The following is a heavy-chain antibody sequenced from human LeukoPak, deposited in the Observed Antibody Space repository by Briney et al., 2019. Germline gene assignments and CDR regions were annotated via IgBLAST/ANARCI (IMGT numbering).Heavy chain of an antibody. Sequence: PGGSLRLSCTASGFSLSKVRMSWVRQAPGQGLEWVGHIKTKTDGGTTEYVAPVRGRFTISRDNSKNTLYLQMSSLRAEDTAVYYCAKDHLWFTSNPYWGQGTLVTVSS. J-gene: IGHJ4*02. D-gene: IGHD2-2*01. CDR2: IKTKTDGGTT. CDR3: AKDHLWFTSNPY. V-gene: IGHV3-15*01. CDR1: GFSLSKVR.